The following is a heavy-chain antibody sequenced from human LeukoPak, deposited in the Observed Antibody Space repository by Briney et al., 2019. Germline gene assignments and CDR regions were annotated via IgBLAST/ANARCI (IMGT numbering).Heavy chain of an antibody. J-gene: IGHJ4*02. V-gene: IGHV4-34*01. Sequence: SETLSLTCAVYGGSFSGYYWSWIRQPPGKGLEWIGEINHSGSTNYNPSLKSRVTISVDTSKNQFSLKLSSVTAADTAVYYCARLEWLLSPFDYWGQGTLVTVSS. CDR1: GGSFSGYY. D-gene: IGHD3-3*01. CDR2: INHSGST. CDR3: ARLEWLLSPFDY.